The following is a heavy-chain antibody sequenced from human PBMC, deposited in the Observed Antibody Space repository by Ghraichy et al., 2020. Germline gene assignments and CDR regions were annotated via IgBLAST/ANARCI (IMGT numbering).Heavy chain of an antibody. CDR3: AKEMGSGYYKGPSMSDF. J-gene: IGHJ4*02. CDR2: ISGSGGST. CDR1: GFTFSSYA. D-gene: IGHD3-9*01. V-gene: IGHV3-23*01. Sequence: GGSLRLSCAASGFTFSSYAMSWVRQAPGKGLEWVSGISGSGGSTYYADSVKGRFTISRDNSKNTLYLQMNSLRAEDTAIYYCAKEMGSGYYKGPSMSDFWGQGTLVTVSS.